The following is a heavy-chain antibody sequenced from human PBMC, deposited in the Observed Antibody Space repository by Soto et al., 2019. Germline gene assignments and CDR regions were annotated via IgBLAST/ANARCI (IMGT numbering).Heavy chain of an antibody. CDR2: ISGSGGST. V-gene: IGHV3-23*01. Sequence: GGSLRLSFAASGFTSSSYAMSWVRQAPEKGLGWVSGISGSGGSTYYADSVKGRFTISRDNSKNTLYLQMNSLRAEDTAVYYCAKDRTITMIVVPHAFDIWGRGTMVTASS. CDR1: GFTSSSYA. CDR3: AKDRTITMIVVPHAFDI. J-gene: IGHJ3*02. D-gene: IGHD3-22*01.